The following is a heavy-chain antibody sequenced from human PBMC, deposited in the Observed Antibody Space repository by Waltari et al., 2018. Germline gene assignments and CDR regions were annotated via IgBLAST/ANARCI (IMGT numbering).Heavy chain of an antibody. V-gene: IGHV3-7*01. Sequence: EVQLVESGGDLVQPGGSLRLPCAASGFTFSTYWMSWMRQAPGKGLELVANRNQAGTDKHYVDSVKGLFTISRDNARNSLYLQMSSLRVEDTAFYYCARASAVPGTRDYWGQGTLVTVSS. J-gene: IGHJ4*02. CDR1: GFTFSTYW. CDR2: RNQAGTDK. D-gene: IGHD6-19*01. CDR3: ARASAVPGTRDY.